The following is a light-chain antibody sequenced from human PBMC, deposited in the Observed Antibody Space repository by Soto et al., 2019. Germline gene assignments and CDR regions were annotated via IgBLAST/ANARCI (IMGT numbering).Light chain of an antibody. V-gene: IGLV2-18*01. CDR2: EVS. Sequence: QSLLREPPAVSGSPGHSVTISCTGTSNDVGSYNRVSWFQQPPGTAPKLIIYEVSNRPSGVPDRFSGSKSGNTASLTISGLQAEEETDYYCSISTTSSGYVFGTGTKVTVL. CDR3: SISTTSSGYV. CDR1: SNDVGSYNR. J-gene: IGLJ1*01.